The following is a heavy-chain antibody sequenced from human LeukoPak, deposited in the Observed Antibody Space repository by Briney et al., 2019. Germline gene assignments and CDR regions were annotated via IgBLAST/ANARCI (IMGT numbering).Heavy chain of an antibody. J-gene: IGHJ4*02. CDR3: AREQYCTGSSCYGATDY. D-gene: IGHD2-8*02. Sequence: ASVKVSCKASGYTFTGYYMHWVRQAPGQGLEWMGIISPSGDKATYAQKFQGRVTMTRDTSTSTVYMELSSLTSEDTAVYYCAREQYCTGSSCYGATDYWGQGTLVTVSS. CDR1: GYTFTGYY. V-gene: IGHV1-46*01. CDR2: ISPSGDKA.